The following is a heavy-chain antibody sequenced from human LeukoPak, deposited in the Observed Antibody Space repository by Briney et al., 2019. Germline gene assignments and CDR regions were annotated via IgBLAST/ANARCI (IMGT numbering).Heavy chain of an antibody. J-gene: IGHJ5*02. D-gene: IGHD6-25*01. CDR2: IYHSGST. Sequence: SETLSLTCTVSGYSISSGYYWGWIRPPPGKGLEWIGCIYHSGSTNYNPSLKSRVTISVHKSKNQFSLTLSSVTAADTAVYYCAARYSSDLSPNWFDRWGQGTLVTVSS. CDR3: AARYSSDLSPNWFDR. CDR1: GYSISSGYY. V-gene: IGHV4-38-2*02.